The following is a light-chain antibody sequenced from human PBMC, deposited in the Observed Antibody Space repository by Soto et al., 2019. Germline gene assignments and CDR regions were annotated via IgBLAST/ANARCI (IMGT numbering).Light chain of an antibody. CDR3: QQRSNWPT. J-gene: IGKJ5*01. V-gene: IGKV3D-20*02. CDR1: QSVSSSY. Sequence: EIELTQSPATLSLSPWERATLSCGASQSVSSSYLAWYQQKPGQAPRLLIYGASTRATGIPARFSGSGSGTDFTLTISSLEPEDFAVYYCQQRSNWPTFGQGTRLEI. CDR2: GAS.